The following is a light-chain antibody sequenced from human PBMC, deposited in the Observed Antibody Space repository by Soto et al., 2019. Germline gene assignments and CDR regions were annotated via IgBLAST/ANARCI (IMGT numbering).Light chain of an antibody. V-gene: IGKV1-17*03. CDR2: TAS. J-gene: IGKJ5*01. CDR1: QAINNY. Sequence: DIQMNQSPSAMSASVGDRVTITCRASQAINNYLAWFQQKPGKVPKRLIYTASSLQSGVPSRFSGSGSGTDFTLAISNLQPEDFATYYCQQSDSIPITFGQGTRLEIK. CDR3: QQSDSIPIT.